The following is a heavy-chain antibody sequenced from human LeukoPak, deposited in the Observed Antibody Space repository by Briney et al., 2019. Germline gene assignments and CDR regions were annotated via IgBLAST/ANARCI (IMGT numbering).Heavy chain of an antibody. Sequence: PSETLSLTCTVSGGSISSSSYYWGWIRQPPGKGLEWIGSIYYSGSTYYNPSLKSRVTISVDASKNQFSLKLSSVTAADTAVYYCARWARRSISAVVVAATTHAAAYDAFDIWGQGTMVTVSS. CDR1: GGSISSSSYY. D-gene: IGHD2-15*01. CDR2: IYYSGST. J-gene: IGHJ3*02. CDR3: ARWARRSISAVVVAATTHAAAYDAFDI. V-gene: IGHV4-39*07.